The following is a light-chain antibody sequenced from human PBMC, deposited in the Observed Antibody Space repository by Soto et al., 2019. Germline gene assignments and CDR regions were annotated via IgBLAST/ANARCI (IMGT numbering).Light chain of an antibody. J-gene: IGLJ1*01. CDR2: EGS. V-gene: IGLV2-23*01. CDR1: SNDVGSYNL. Sequence: QSALTQPASVCGSPGQSITISCTGTSNDVGSYNLVSWYQHHPGKAPKLMIFEGSKRPSGVSNRFSGSKSGNTASLTISGLQAEDEADFYCCSYAGSNYYVFGTGTKLTVL. CDR3: CSYAGSNYYV.